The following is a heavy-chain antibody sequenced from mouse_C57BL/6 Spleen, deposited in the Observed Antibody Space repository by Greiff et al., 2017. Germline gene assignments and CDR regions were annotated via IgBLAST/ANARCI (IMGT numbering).Heavy chain of an antibody. CDR1: GYAFTNYL. Sequence: VQLQQSGAELVRPGTSVKVSCKASGYAFTNYLIEWVKQRPGQGLEWIGVINPGSGGTNYNEKFKGKATLTADKSSSTAYMQLSRLTSEDSAVYCCVRWGYYGSTGPGFAYWGQGTLVTVSA. J-gene: IGHJ3*01. V-gene: IGHV1-54*01. D-gene: IGHD1-1*01. CDR2: INPGSGGT. CDR3: VRWGYYGSTGPGFAY.